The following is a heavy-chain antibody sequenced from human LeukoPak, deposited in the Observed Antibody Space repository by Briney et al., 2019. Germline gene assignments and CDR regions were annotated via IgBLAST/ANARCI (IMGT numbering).Heavy chain of an antibody. CDR2: VSGSGVTT. Sequence: GGSLRLSCAASGFTFSSYAISWVRQAPGKGLEWVSAVSGSGVTTYYADSVKGRFTITRDNARNSRFLQMNSLRAEDTAVYYCARGGRSTYFDWSPDYWGQGTLVTVSS. CDR1: GFTFSSYA. CDR3: ARGGRSTYFDWSPDY. V-gene: IGHV3-23*01. J-gene: IGHJ4*02. D-gene: IGHD3-9*01.